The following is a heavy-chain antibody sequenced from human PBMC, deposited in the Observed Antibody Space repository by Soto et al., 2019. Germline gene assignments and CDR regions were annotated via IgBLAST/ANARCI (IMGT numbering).Heavy chain of an antibody. Sequence: ESGGGVVQPGRSLRLSCAASGFTFSSYGMHWVRQAPGKGLEWVAVISYDGSNKYYADSVKGRFTISRDNSKNTLYLQMNSLRAEDTAVYYCAKEFQLVVVVAATRGFDYWGQGTLVTVSS. V-gene: IGHV3-30*18. CDR3: AKEFQLVVVVAATRGFDY. CDR1: GFTFSSYG. D-gene: IGHD2-15*01. CDR2: ISYDGSNK. J-gene: IGHJ4*02.